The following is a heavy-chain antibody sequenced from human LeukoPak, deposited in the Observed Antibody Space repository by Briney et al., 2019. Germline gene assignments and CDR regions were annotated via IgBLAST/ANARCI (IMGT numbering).Heavy chain of an antibody. V-gene: IGHV3-23*01. CDR3: AKPHCSYTDCYRPTY. CDR1: GFTFSSYA. CDR2: ISGSDGTT. J-gene: IGHJ4*02. Sequence: GGSLRLSSAASGFTFSSYAMNWIRQAPGKGLEWVSAISGSDGTTYYADSVKGRFTISRDNSKNTLYLQMNSLRDEDTAVYYCAKPHCSYTDCYRPTYWGQGTLVTVSS. D-gene: IGHD2-21*02.